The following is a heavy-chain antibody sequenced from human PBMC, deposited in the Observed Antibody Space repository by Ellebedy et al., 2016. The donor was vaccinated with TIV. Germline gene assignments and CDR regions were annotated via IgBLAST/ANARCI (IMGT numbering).Heavy chain of an antibody. J-gene: IGHJ4*02. CDR1: GFTFSSYA. CDR2: ISGSGGST. Sequence: GESLKISXAASGFTFSSYAMSWVRQAPGKGLEWVSAISGSGGSTYYADSVKGRFTISRDNSKNTLYLQMNSLRAEDTAVYYCAKEDTAMADYFDYWGQGTPVTVSS. CDR3: AKEDTAMADYFDY. V-gene: IGHV3-23*01. D-gene: IGHD5-18*01.